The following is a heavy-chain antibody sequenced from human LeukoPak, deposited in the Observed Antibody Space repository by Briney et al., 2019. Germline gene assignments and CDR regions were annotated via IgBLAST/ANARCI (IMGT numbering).Heavy chain of an antibody. Sequence: ASVKLSCKASGYTFTSLYINWVRQPTGKGLEWMGWINPNSGNRSYAQQFQDKVTITRDTSISTVYWELSSRRSEDTAVYYFARVEVSPDNCGQRTLVTVSS. CDR1: GYTFTSLY. J-gene: IGHJ4*02. CDR3: ARVEVSPDN. D-gene: IGHD3-10*01. CDR2: INPNSGNR. V-gene: IGHV1-8*01.